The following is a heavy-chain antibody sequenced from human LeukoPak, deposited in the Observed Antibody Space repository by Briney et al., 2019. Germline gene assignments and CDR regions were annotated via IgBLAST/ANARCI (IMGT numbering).Heavy chain of an antibody. CDR1: GFTITTNY. J-gene: IGHJ6*03. V-gene: IGHV3-53*01. CDR2: IYGDDET. CDR3: ARLYSSGWYYYYYYYMDV. D-gene: IGHD6-19*01. Sequence: PGGSLRLSCAASGFTITTNYMNWVRQAPGKGLEWVSVIYGDDETNYADSVKGRFTISRDNSKNTLYLQMNSLRAEDTAVYYCARLYSSGWYYYYYYYMDVWGKGTTVTVSS.